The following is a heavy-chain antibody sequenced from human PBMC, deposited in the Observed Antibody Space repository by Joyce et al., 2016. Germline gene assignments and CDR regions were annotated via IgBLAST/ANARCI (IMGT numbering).Heavy chain of an antibody. Sequence: EVQLVESGGGLVKPGGSLRLSCAASGFTFSSYSMSWVRQAPGKELECVSSLSSSSSDIKYTDSVKGRFTISRDNAKNSLYLQMNSLRVEDTAVYYCARSSYTNGIFDYWGQGTLVTVSS. CDR1: GFTFSSYS. CDR3: ARSSYTNGIFDY. V-gene: IGHV3-21*01. CDR2: LSSSSSDI. D-gene: IGHD2-8*01. J-gene: IGHJ4*02.